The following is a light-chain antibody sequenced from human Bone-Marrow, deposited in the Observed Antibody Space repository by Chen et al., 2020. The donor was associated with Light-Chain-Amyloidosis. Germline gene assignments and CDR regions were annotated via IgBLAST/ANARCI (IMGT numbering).Light chain of an antibody. V-gene: IGLV2-8*01. CDR1: SSDVGGYNY. J-gene: IGLJ3*02. CDR3: SSYAGSNNWV. Sequence: QYALTQPPSASGSPGQSVTISCTGTSSDVGGYNYVSWYQQHPGKVPKFMIYEVTKRPSGVPDRFSGSKSGNPASLTVSGIQAADEADYYCSSYAGSNNWVFGGGTKLTVL. CDR2: EVT.